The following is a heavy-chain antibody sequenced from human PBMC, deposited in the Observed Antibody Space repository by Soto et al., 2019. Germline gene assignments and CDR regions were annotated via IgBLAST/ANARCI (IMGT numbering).Heavy chain of an antibody. J-gene: IGHJ6*03. CDR1: GFTFSSYA. CDR3: AKDHYIVVVPAASTPFYYYYYMDV. D-gene: IGHD2-2*01. Sequence: GGSLRLSCAASGFTFSSYAMSWVRQAPGKGLEWVSAISGSGGSTYYADSVKGRFTISRDNSKNTLYLQMNSLRAEDTAVYYCAKDHYIVVVPAASTPFYYYYYMDVWGKGTTVTVSS. CDR2: ISGSGGST. V-gene: IGHV3-23*01.